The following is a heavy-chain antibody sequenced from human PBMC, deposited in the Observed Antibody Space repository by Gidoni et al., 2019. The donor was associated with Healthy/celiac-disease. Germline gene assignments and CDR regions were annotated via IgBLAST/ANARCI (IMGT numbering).Heavy chain of an antibody. CDR3: ARWVRRSAAAGYWFDP. J-gene: IGHJ5*02. CDR1: GGSFSGYY. Sequence: QVQLQQWGAGLLKPSETLSLTCAVYGGSFSGYYWSWIRQPPGKGLEWIGEINHGGSTNYNPSLKSRVTISVDTSKNQFSLKLSSVTAADTAVYYCARWVRRSAAAGYWFDPWGQGTLVTVSS. V-gene: IGHV4-34*01. CDR2: INHGGST. D-gene: IGHD6-13*01.